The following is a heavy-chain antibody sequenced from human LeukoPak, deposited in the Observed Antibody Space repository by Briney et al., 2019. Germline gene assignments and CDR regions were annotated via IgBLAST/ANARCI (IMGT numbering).Heavy chain of an antibody. CDR2: INGRGGST. CDR1: GFTFSNYA. D-gene: IGHD1-26*01. CDR3: ASPGGSYYFVE. Sequence: GGSLRLSCAASGFTFSNYAMSWVRQAPGKGLEWVSSINGRGGSTYYADSVKGRFTISRDNSKNTLYLQMNSLRAEDTAVYYCASPGGSYYFVEWGQGTLVTVSS. J-gene: IGHJ4*02. V-gene: IGHV3-23*01.